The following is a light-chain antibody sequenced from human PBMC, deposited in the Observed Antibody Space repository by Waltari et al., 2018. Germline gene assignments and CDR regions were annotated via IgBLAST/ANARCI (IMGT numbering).Light chain of an antibody. CDR1: QAISGW. Sequence: DIQMTQSPSSVSASVGDRVIITCRASQAISGWLAWYQQKPGRAPNLLIYGASSLHNGGPSRFSGSGSGTDFTLTISSLQPEDFAIYYCQQATSLPLTFGGGTRVEIK. CDR2: GAS. V-gene: IGKV1-12*01. J-gene: IGKJ4*01. CDR3: QQATSLPLT.